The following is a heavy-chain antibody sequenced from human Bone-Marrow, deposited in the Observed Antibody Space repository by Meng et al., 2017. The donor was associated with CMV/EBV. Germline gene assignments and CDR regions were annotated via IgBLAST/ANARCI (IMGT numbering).Heavy chain of an antibody. Sequence: GGSLRLSCAASGFTFDDNTMHWVRQAPGKGLEWVSLITWDSSNTVYADSVKGRFTISRDNAKNSLYLQMNSLRAEDTALYYCARWGELRFLAYFDYWGQGTLVTVSS. CDR1: GFTFDDNT. CDR2: ITWDSSNT. V-gene: IGHV3-43*01. J-gene: IGHJ4*02. D-gene: IGHD3-3*01. CDR3: ARWGELRFLAYFDY.